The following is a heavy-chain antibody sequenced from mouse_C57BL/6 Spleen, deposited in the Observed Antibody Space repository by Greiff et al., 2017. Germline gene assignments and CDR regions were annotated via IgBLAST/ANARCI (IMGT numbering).Heavy chain of an antibody. V-gene: IGHV1-42*01. CDR1: GYSFTGYY. D-gene: IGHD2-4*01. CDR3: ARSGDYLAWFAY. J-gene: IGHJ3*01. Sequence: VQLQQSGPELVKPGASVKISCKASGYSFTGYYMNWVKQSPEKSLEWIGEINPSTGGTTYNQKFKAKATLTVDKSSSTAYMQLKSLTSEDSAVYYCARSGDYLAWFAYWGQGTLVTVSA. CDR2: INPSTGGT.